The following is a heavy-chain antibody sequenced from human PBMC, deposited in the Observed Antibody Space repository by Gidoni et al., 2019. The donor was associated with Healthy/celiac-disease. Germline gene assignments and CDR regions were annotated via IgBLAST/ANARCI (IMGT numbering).Heavy chain of an antibody. V-gene: IGHV3-23*01. CDR1: GCPCSSDA. CDR3: AKDVFCGYSYGLTTDNQDY. J-gene: IGHJ4*02. Sequence: EVQLLESGGGLVQPGGSLRLSCAASGCPCSSDAMGWVRQAQGKGLEWVAASSGSGGSTYYADSVKGRFTIARDNSKNTLYLQMNSLRAEDTAVYYCAKDVFCGYSYGLTTDNQDYWGQGTLVTVSS. CDR2: SSGSGGST. D-gene: IGHD5-18*01.